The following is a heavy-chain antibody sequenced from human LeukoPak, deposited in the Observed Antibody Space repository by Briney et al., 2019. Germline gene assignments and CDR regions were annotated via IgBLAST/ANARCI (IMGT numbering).Heavy chain of an antibody. Sequence: GASVKVSCKASGGTFSSYAISWVRQAPGQGLEWMGRIIPIFGTANYAQKFQGRVTITTDESTSTAYMELSSLRSEDTAVYYCAAGGHSGYESYYLDYWGQGTLVTVSS. CDR2: IIPIFGTA. CDR3: AAGGHSGYESYYLDY. CDR1: GGTFSSYA. D-gene: IGHD5-12*01. V-gene: IGHV1-69*05. J-gene: IGHJ4*02.